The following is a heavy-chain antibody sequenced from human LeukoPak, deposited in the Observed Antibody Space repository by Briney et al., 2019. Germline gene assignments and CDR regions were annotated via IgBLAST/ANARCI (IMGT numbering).Heavy chain of an antibody. CDR1: GGSISSYY. Sequence: PSETLSLTCTVSGGSISSYYWSWIRQPPGKGLEWIGYIYYSGSTNYNPSLKSRVTISVDTSKNQFSLKLSSVTAADTAVYYCARLGYSSSSGYWGQRTLVTVSS. CDR3: ARLGYSSSSGY. CDR2: IYYSGST. D-gene: IGHD6-6*01. V-gene: IGHV4-59*08. J-gene: IGHJ4*02.